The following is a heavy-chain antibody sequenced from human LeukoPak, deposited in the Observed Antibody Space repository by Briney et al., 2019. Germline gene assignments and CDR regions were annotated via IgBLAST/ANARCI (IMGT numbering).Heavy chain of an antibody. V-gene: IGHV4-30-4*01. D-gene: IGHD3-3*01. J-gene: IGHJ4*02. CDR2: IYHSGST. CDR3: ARARADFWSPDY. Sequence: PSQTLSLTCTVSGGSISSGDYYWSWIRQPPGKGLEWIGYIYHSGSTYYNPSLKSRVTISVDKSKNQFSLTLTSVTAADTAVYFCARARADFWSPDYWGQGTLVTVSS. CDR1: GGSISSGDYY.